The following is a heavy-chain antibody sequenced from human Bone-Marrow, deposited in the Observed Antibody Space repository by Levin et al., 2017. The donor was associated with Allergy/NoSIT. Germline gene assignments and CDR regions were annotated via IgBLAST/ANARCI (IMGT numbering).Heavy chain of an antibody. CDR3: ARGGLAVPGSLDY. J-gene: IGHJ4*02. Sequence: SQTLSLTCTVSGGSISDYYWNWIRQPPGKGLEWIGYIFYNGKTNYNPSLRSRVTISVDMSKMQFSLKLTSVAAADTAVYFCARGGLAVPGSLDYWGQGTLVTVSS. D-gene: IGHD6-19*01. V-gene: IGHV4-59*01. CDR1: GGSISDYY. CDR2: IFYNGKT.